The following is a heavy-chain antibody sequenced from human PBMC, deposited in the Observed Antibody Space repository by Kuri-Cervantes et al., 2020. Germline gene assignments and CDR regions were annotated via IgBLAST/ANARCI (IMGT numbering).Heavy chain of an antibody. CDR2: ISWNSGSI. Sequence: SLKISCAASGFTFDDYAMHWVRQAPGKGLEWVSGISWNSGSIGYADSVKGRFTISRDNAKNTLYLQMNSLRAEDTAVYYCAKEGAIHIVVVYWGQGTLVTVSS. CDR1: GFTFDDYA. V-gene: IGHV3-9*01. J-gene: IGHJ4*02. CDR3: AKEGAIHIVVVY. D-gene: IGHD2-21*01.